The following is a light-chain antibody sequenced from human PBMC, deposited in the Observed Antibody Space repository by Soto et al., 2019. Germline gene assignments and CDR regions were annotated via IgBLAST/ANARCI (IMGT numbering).Light chain of an antibody. J-gene: IGLJ1*01. CDR2: HVT. CDR1: SSDIGHYDY. CDR3: CSLQTSHTYV. V-gene: IGLV2-14*03. Sequence: ALAQPASVSGSPGQSITISCTGTSSDIGHYDYVSWYQQHPGKAPKLMIYHVTYRPSGVSNRYSGSKSGNSASLTISGLQDDEEDDYYCCSLQTSHTYVFGSGTKVTV.